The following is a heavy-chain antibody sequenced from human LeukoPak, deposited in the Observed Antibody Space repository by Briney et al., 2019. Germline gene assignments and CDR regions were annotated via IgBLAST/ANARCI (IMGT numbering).Heavy chain of an antibody. CDR1: GYSFTRNW. CDR3: ARGAEAYSYYYHMDV. D-gene: IGHD5-18*01. J-gene: IGHJ6*02. CDR2: IYPGDSDT. Sequence: PGESLKISCKGSGYSFTRNWIGWVRQMPGKGLELMGIIYPGDSDTRYSPSFQGQVTISPDKSISTAYLQWSSLKASDTAMYYCARGAEAYSYYYHMDVWGQGTTGTVSS. V-gene: IGHV5-51*01.